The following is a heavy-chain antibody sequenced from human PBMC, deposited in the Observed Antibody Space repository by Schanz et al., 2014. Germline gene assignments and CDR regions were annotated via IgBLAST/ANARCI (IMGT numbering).Heavy chain of an antibody. CDR2: INQDGSDK. Sequence: EVQLVESGGGLLQPGGSLRLSCAASGFTFGTFWMSWVRQAPGKGLEWVANINQDGSDKSYVDSVKGRFTISRDNAKNSLYLQMNSLRAEDTAVYYCARDMLRRYGALEIWGRGTMVTVSS. D-gene: IGHD2-8*01. CDR3: ARDMLRRYGALEI. CDR1: GFTFGTFW. J-gene: IGHJ3*02. V-gene: IGHV3-7*01.